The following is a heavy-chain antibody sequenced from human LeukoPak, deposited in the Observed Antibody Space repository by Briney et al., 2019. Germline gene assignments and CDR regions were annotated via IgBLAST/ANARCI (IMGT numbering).Heavy chain of an antibody. V-gene: IGHV4-31*03. CDR2: IYYSGST. CDR1: GGSISSGGYY. J-gene: IGHJ4*02. CDR3: ARSGSASYYNGNY. Sequence: SETLSLTCTVSGGSISSGGYYWSWIRQHPGKGLEWIGYIYYSGSTYYNPSLKSRVTISVDTPKNQFSLKLSSVTAADTAVYYCARSGSASYYNGNYWGQGTLVTVSS. D-gene: IGHD3-10*01.